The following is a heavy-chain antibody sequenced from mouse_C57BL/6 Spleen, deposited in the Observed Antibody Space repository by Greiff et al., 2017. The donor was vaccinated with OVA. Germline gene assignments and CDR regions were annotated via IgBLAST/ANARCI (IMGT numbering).Heavy chain of an antibody. J-gene: IGHJ2*01. CDR3: ARNYGSSYEDY. D-gene: IGHD1-1*01. CDR2: INPGSGGT. V-gene: IGHV1-54*01. CDR1: GYAFTNYL. Sequence: QVQLQQSGAELVRPGTSVKVSCKASGYAFTNYLIEWVKQRPGQGLEWIGVINPGSGGTNYNEKFKGKATLTADKSSSTAYMQLSSLTSEDSAVYFCARNYGSSYEDYWGQGTTLTVSS.